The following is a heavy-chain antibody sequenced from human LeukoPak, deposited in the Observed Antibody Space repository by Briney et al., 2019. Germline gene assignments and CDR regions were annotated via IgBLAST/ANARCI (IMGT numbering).Heavy chain of an antibody. V-gene: IGHV7-4-1*02. CDR2: INTNTGNP. CDR1: GYTFTHYA. Sequence: ASVKVSCKASGYTFTHYAMNWFRKPLDKGLKGLDWINTNTGNPTYAQGFTGRFVFSLDTSVSTAHLQISSLKAEDTAVYYCVTRDGVSSGFFNLDYWGQGTLVTVSS. D-gene: IGHD3-22*01. CDR3: VTRDGVSSGFFNLDY. J-gene: IGHJ4*02.